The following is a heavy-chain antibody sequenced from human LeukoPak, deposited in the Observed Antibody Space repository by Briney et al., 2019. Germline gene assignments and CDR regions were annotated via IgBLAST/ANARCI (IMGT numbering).Heavy chain of an antibody. Sequence: SETLSLTCTVTGGSISSYYWSWIRQPAGKGLEWIGRIYTSGSTNYNPSLKSRVTMSVDTSKNQFSLKLSSVTAADTAVYYCARTRCGVLTGDAFDILGQGTMVTVSS. CDR3: ARTRCGVLTGDAFDI. V-gene: IGHV4-4*07. CDR1: GGSISSYY. D-gene: IGHD7-27*01. CDR2: IYTSGST. J-gene: IGHJ3*02.